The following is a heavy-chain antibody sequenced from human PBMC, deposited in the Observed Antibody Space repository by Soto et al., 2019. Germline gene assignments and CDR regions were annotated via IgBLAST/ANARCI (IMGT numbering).Heavy chain of an antibody. CDR3: AKVLLWKPGARPIFDY. CDR2: ISYDGSNK. Sequence: QVQLVESGGGVVQPGRSLRLSCAASGFTFSSYGMHWVRQAPGKGLEWVAVISYDGSNKYYADSVKGRFTISRDNSKNTLYLQMNSLRAEDTAVYYCAKVLLWKPGARPIFDYWGQGTLVIVSS. D-gene: IGHD1-26*01. J-gene: IGHJ4*02. CDR1: GFTFSSYG. V-gene: IGHV3-30*18.